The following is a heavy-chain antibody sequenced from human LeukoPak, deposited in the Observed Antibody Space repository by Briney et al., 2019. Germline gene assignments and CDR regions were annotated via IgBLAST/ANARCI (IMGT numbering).Heavy chain of an antibody. CDR1: GGSFSGYY. CDR2: INHSGST. Sequence: SETLSLTCAVYGGSFSGYYWSWIRQPPGKGLEWIGEINHSGSTNYNPSLESRVTISVHTSKNQFSLKLSSVTAADTAVYYCARARRTKYCSSTSCYAFDYWGQGTLVTVSS. J-gene: IGHJ4*02. V-gene: IGHV4-34*01. CDR3: ARARRTKYCSSTSCYAFDY. D-gene: IGHD2-2*01.